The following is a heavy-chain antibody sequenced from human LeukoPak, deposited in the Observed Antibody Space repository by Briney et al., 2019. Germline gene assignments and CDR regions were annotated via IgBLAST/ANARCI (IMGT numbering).Heavy chain of an antibody. Sequence: SETLSLTCTVSGGSISSYYWSWIRQPPGKGLEWVGYIYYSGSTDYNPSLKSRVTISVDTSKTQFSLKLSSVTAADTAVYYCARGYCSGNTCYRSGYEIWGQGTIVTVSS. CDR2: IYYSGST. V-gene: IGHV4-59*08. CDR1: GGSISSYY. D-gene: IGHD2-15*01. CDR3: ARGYCSGNTCYRSGYEI. J-gene: IGHJ3*02.